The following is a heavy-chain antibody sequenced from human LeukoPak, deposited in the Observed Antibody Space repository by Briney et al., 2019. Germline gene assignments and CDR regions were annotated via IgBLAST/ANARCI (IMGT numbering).Heavy chain of an antibody. V-gene: IGHV3-23*01. CDR1: GFTFSSYA. D-gene: IGHD2-15*01. CDR2: ISGSGGST. J-gene: IGHJ4*02. Sequence: GGSLRLSCASSGFTFSSYAMHWVRQAPGKGLEWVSAISGSGGSTYYADSVKGRFTISRDNSKNTLYLQMNSLRAEDTAVYYCAKGSWYSPPFDYWGQGTLVTVSS. CDR3: AKGSWYSPPFDY.